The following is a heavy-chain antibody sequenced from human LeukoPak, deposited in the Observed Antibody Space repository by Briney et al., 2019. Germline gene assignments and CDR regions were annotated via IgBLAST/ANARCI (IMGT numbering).Heavy chain of an antibody. J-gene: IGHJ4*02. CDR1: GSTFSSYA. CDR3: ARGPEWEPYYFDY. V-gene: IGHV3-30-3*01. D-gene: IGHD1-26*01. Sequence: GGSLRLSCAACGSTFSSYAMHWVRQAPGKGLEWVAVISYDGSNKNYADSVKGRFTISRDNSKNTLYLQMNSLRAEDTAVYYCARGPEWEPYYFDYWGQGTLVTVSS. CDR2: ISYDGSNK.